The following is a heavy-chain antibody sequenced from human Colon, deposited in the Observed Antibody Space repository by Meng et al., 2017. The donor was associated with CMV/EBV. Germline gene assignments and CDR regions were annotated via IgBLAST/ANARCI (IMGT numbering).Heavy chain of an antibody. D-gene: IGHD3-3*01. CDR2: FRSKANRYAT. J-gene: IGHJ5*02. CDR1: FIGTA. Sequence: FIGTAMHWVRQASGGVLELVGRFRSKANRYATSYAASVKGRFTISRDDSKNMAYLQMNSLKTEDTAVYYCIPLYDFWSGYNVYWFEPWGQGTLVTVSS. CDR3: IPLYDFWSGYNVYWFEP. V-gene: IGHV3-73*01.